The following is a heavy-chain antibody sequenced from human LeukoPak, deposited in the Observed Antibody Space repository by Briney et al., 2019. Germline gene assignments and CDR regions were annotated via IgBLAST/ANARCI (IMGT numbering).Heavy chain of an antibody. CDR2: IYYSGST. Sequence: PSETLSLTCTVSGGSISSSSYYWGWIRQPPGKGLEWIGSIYYSGSTYYNPSLKSRVTISVDTSKNQFSLKLSSVTAADTAVYYCAGRAMVSRGYFDYWGQGTLVTVSS. D-gene: IGHD5-18*01. V-gene: IGHV4-39*07. CDR3: AGRAMVSRGYFDY. CDR1: GGSISSSSYY. J-gene: IGHJ4*02.